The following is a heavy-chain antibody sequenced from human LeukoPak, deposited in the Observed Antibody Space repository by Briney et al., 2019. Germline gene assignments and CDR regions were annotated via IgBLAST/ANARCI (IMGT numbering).Heavy chain of an antibody. CDR1: GFIVSHNY. Sequence: GGSLRLSCAVSGFIVSHNYMSWVRQTPGKGLEWISVIYSGGSTYYADSVKGRFTISRDTSKNTLSLQMNSLRAEDTALYYRALNGGDGYIYFDSWGQGTLVTVSS. CDR3: ALNGGDGYIYFDS. D-gene: IGHD5-24*01. J-gene: IGHJ4*02. CDR2: IYSGGST. V-gene: IGHV3-53*01.